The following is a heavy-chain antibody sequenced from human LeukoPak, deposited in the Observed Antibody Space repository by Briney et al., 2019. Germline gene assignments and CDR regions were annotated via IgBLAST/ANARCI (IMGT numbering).Heavy chain of an antibody. CDR2: IYHSGST. V-gene: IGHV4-38-2*02. Sequence: PSETLSLTCTVSGYSISSGYYWGWIRQPPGKGLEWIGSIYHSGSTYYNPSLKSRVTISVDTSKNQFSLKLSSVTAADTAVYYCAGFDSGNYYFDYWGQGTLVTVSS. D-gene: IGHD5-12*01. CDR3: AGFDSGNYYFDY. J-gene: IGHJ4*02. CDR1: GYSISSGYY.